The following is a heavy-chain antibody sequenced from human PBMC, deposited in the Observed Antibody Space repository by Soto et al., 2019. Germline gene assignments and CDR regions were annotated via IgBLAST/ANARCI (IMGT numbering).Heavy chain of an antibody. J-gene: IGHJ6*02. Sequence: GGSLRLSCAASGFTFSSYAMSWVRQAPGKGLEWVSAISGSGGSTYYADSVKGRFTISRDNSKNTLYLQMNSLRAEDTAVYYCAKDGPDSGWTDYYYYGMDVWGQGTTVTVSS. V-gene: IGHV3-23*01. CDR2: ISGSGGST. CDR1: GFTFSSYA. D-gene: IGHD6-19*01. CDR3: AKDGPDSGWTDYYYYGMDV.